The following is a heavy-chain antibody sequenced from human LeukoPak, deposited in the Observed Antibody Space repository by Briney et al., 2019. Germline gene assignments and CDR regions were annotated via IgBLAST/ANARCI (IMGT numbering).Heavy chain of an antibody. V-gene: IGHV4-59*01. Sequence: ASETLSLTCTVSGGSISSYYWSWIRQPPGKGLEWIGYIYYSGSTNYNPSLKSRVTISVDTSKNQFSLKLSSVTAADTAVYYCARGTGLWFGELWGQGTLVTVSS. D-gene: IGHD3-10*01. CDR2: IYYSGST. CDR3: ARGTGLWFGEL. J-gene: IGHJ4*02. CDR1: GGSISSYY.